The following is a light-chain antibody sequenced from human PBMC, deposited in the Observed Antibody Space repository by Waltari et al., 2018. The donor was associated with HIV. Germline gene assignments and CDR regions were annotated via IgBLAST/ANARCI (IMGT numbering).Light chain of an antibody. Sequence: QSLLTQPPSVSATPGQRITISCTGNKSNIGAGHDVHWYRQLPGTAPKPLIFANPNRPAGVPDRISGSKSTASASLAITGLQAEDEGYYYCQSSDIRLHGLWVFGGGTKVTVL. CDR2: ANP. V-gene: IGLV1-40*01. CDR1: KSNIGAGHD. CDR3: QSSDIRLHGLWV. J-gene: IGLJ3*02.